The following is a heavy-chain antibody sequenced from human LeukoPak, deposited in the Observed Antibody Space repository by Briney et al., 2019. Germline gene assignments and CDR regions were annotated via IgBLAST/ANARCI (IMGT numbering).Heavy chain of an antibody. CDR1: GFTFNKYG. Sequence: GGSLRLSCVASGFTFNKYGMHWVRQAPGKGLEWVAVRSDDGSAQHYADSVRGRFTISRDNSKNTLSLQMNSLRPEDTAMYFCAKDRDPYSSGTWDSWGQGTLVIVSS. CDR3: AKDRDPYSSGTWDS. D-gene: IGHD3-22*01. V-gene: IGHV3-30*18. J-gene: IGHJ1*01. CDR2: RSDDGSAQ.